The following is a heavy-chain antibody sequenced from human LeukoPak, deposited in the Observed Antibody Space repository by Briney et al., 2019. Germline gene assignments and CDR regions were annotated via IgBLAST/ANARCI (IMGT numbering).Heavy chain of an antibody. CDR1: GFTFSSYA. CDR3: AKGMVSPTIFGVVIIAQPFDY. Sequence: GGSLRLSCAASGFTFSSYAMSWVRQAPGKGLEWVSAISGSGGSTYYADSVKGRFTISRDNSKNTLYLQMNSLRAEDTAVYYCAKGMVSPTIFGVVIIAQPFDYWGQGTLVTVSS. J-gene: IGHJ4*02. CDR2: ISGSGGST. V-gene: IGHV3-23*01. D-gene: IGHD3-3*01.